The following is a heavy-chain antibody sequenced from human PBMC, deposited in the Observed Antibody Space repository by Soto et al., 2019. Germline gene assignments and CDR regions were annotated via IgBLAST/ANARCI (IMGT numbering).Heavy chain of an antibody. CDR1: VFTLSSSW. V-gene: IGHV3-15*01. D-gene: IGHD3-9*01. CDR2: IKSKTDGGTT. Sequence: LRRSGERSVFTLSSSWRTSVRQDPGKGLEWVGRIKSKTDGGTTDYAAPVKGRFTISRDDSKNTLYLQMNSLKTEDTAVYYCTTGGVLRYFAWLGGFSPWGQATRVTVSS. CDR3: TTGGVLRYFAWLGGFSP. J-gene: IGHJ5*02.